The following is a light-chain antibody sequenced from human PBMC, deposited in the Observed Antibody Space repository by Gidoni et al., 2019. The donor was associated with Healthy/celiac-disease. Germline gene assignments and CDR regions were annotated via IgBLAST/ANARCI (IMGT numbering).Light chain of an antibody. CDR2: GAS. J-gene: IGKJ1*01. V-gene: IGKV3-20*01. CDR1: QSVSSSY. CDR3: QQYGSSPT. Sequence: EIVLTQSPGTLSLSPGERATLCCRASQSVSSSYLAWYQQKPGQAPRLLIYGASSRATGLPDRFSGSGSGTDFTLTISRLEPEDFAVYYCQQYGSSPTFGQGTKVEI.